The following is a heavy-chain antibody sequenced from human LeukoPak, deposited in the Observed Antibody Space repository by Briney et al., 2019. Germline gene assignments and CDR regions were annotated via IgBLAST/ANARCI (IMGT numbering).Heavy chain of an antibody. D-gene: IGHD6-19*01. J-gene: IGHJ4*02. V-gene: IGHV3-53*01. Sequence: GGSLTLSCAASGFTVSSNYMSWVRQAPGKGLEWVSVIYSGGSTYYADSVKGRFTISRDNSKNTLYLQMNSLRAEDTAVYYCATRDQSRIAVAQIFDYWGQGTLVTVSS. CDR2: IYSGGST. CDR3: ATRDQSRIAVAQIFDY. CDR1: GFTVSSNY.